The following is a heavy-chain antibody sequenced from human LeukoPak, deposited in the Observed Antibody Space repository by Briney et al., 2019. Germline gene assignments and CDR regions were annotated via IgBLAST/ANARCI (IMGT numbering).Heavy chain of an antibody. D-gene: IGHD6-13*01. CDR3: ARVSSSSWYGVHYYYYYYMDV. Sequence: WASVKVSCKASGYTFTSYDINWVRQATGQGLEWMGWMNPNSGNTGYAQKFQGRVTMTRNTSISTAYMELSSLRSEDTAVYYCARVSSSSWYGVHYYYYYYMDVWGKGTTVTISS. CDR2: MNPNSGNT. V-gene: IGHV1-8*01. J-gene: IGHJ6*03. CDR1: GYTFTSYD.